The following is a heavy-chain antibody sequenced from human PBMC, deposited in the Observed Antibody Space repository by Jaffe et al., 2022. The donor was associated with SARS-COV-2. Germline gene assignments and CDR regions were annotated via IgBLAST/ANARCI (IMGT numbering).Heavy chain of an antibody. CDR1: GGAFNNYP. CDR3: ARDPSLISLDDLDI. D-gene: IGHD2-8*01. V-gene: IGHV1-69*01. Sequence: QVQLVQSGAEVKKPGSSVTVSCTASGGAFNNYPIIWVREAPGQGLEWLGGINPIFRTPNYAEKFQGRLNIAADGSTSTVYMELSGLTSEDTAIYYCARDPSLISLDDLDIWGQGTMVTVSS. J-gene: IGHJ3*02. CDR2: INPIFRTP.